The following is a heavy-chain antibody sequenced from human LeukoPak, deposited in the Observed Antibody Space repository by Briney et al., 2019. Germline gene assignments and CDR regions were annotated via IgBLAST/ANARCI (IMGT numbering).Heavy chain of an antibody. CDR3: AREGGQLWSPYYYYGMDV. V-gene: IGHV3-33*01. CDR2: IWYDGSNK. J-gene: IGHJ6*04. Sequence: GGSLRLSCAASGFTFSSYGMHWVRQAPGKGLGWVAVIWYDGSNKYYADSVKGRFTISRDNSKNTLYLQMNSLRAEDTAVYYCAREGGQLWSPYYYYGMDVWGKGTTVTVSS. CDR1: GFTFSSYG. D-gene: IGHD5-18*01.